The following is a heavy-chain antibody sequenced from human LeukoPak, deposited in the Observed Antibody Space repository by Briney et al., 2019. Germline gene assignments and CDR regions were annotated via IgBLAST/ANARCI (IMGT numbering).Heavy chain of an antibody. CDR1: GYTFTSYD. D-gene: IGHD2-15*01. Sequence: ASVKVSCKSSGYTFTSYDINWVRQATGQGLEWMGWMSPNSGNTGYAQKFQGRVTITRNTSISTAYMELSSLRSEDTAVYYCARGSADCSGGSCYNGGFFDYWGQGTLVTVSS. V-gene: IGHV1-8*03. CDR2: MSPNSGNT. J-gene: IGHJ4*02. CDR3: ARGSADCSGGSCYNGGFFDY.